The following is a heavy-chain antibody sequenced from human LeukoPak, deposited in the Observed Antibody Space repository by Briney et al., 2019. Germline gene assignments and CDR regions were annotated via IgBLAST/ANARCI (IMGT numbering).Heavy chain of an antibody. CDR2: INPRTGSR. V-gene: IGHV1-46*01. CDR1: GYTFTNYY. CDR3: ARSMNTVTTNVLGF. J-gene: IGHJ4*02. D-gene: IGHD4-17*01. Sequence: APVKVSCKASGYTFTNYYIHWVRQAPGQGLEWMGMINPRTGSRNYAQNFQGRVTMTRDTSTSTVSVDLTSLTSAGTAMYYCARSMNTVTTNVLGFWGQGTLVALSS.